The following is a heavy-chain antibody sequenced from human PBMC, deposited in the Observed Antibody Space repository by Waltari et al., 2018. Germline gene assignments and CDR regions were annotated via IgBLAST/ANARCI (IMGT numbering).Heavy chain of an antibody. J-gene: IGHJ4*02. CDR2: IRSKANSYAT. CDR3: TRSELERPSFDY. Sequence: EVQLVESGGGFVQPGGSLKLSCAASGFTFSGSAMHWFRQSSGKGLEWVGRIRSKANSYATAYAASVKGRFTISRDDSKNTAYLQMNSLKTEDTAVYYCTRSELERPSFDYWGQGTLVTVSS. CDR1: GFTFSGSA. V-gene: IGHV3-73*01. D-gene: IGHD1-1*01.